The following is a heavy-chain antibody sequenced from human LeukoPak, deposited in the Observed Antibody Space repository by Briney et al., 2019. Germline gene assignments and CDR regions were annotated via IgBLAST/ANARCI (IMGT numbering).Heavy chain of an antibody. CDR1: GYTFTVYY. D-gene: IGHD3-22*01. CDR2: INANSGGT. J-gene: IGHJ4*02. Sequence: ASVKVSSKASGYTFTVYYMHWVRQAPGQGGEWMGWINANSGGTNYVQKFQGRVTMTRDTSISTAYMELSRLRSDDTAVYYCAREPRPEYYYDSKPAGLYFDYWGQGTLVTVSS. V-gene: IGHV1-2*02. CDR3: AREPRPEYYYDSKPAGLYFDY.